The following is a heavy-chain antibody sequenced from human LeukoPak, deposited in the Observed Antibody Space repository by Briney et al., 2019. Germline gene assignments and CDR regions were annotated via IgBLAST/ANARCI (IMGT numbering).Heavy chain of an antibody. J-gene: IGHJ4*02. CDR3: ARRSSGWYVDY. CDR1: GYTFTGYY. D-gene: IGHD6-19*01. V-gene: IGHV1-2*02. CDR2: INPNSGGT. Sequence: GASVKVSCKASGYTFTGYYMHWVRQAPGQGLEWMGWINPNSGGTNYARKFQGRVTMTRDTSISTAYMELSRLRSDDTAVYYCARRSSGWYVDYWGQGTLVTVSS.